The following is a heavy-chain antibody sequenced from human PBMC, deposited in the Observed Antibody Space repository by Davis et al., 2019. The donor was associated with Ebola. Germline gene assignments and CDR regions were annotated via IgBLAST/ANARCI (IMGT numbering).Heavy chain of an antibody. V-gene: IGHV1-3*01. D-gene: IGHD3-10*01. CDR3: ARVGAYYYGSGTQRTINYYYGMDV. CDR2: INAGNGNT. Sequence: ASVKVSCKASGYTFTSYAMHWVRQAPGQRLEWMGWINAGNGNTKYSQKFQGRVTITRDTSASTAYMELSSLRSEDTAVYYCARVGAYYYGSGTQRTINYYYGMDVWGQGTTVTVSS. CDR1: GYTFTSYA. J-gene: IGHJ6*02.